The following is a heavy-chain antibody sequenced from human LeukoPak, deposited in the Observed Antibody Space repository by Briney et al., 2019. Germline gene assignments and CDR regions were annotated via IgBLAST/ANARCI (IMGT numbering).Heavy chain of an antibody. V-gene: IGHV1-2*02. CDR2: INPNSGGT. D-gene: IGHD2-2*01. CDR1: GYTFTGYY. CDR3: ARDCSSTSCEYDAFDI. Sequence: ASVKVSCKASGYTFTGYYMHWVRQAPGQGLEWMGWINPNSGGTNYAQKFQGRVTMTRDTSISTAYMELRSLRSDDTAVYYCARDCSSTSCEYDAFDIWGQGTMVTVSS. J-gene: IGHJ3*02.